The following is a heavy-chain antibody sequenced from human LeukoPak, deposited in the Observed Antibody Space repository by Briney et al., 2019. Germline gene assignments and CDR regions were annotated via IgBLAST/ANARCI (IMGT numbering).Heavy chain of an antibody. V-gene: IGHV3-21*01. D-gene: IGHD6-19*01. CDR1: RFTFSGYA. CDR3: ARDLPSGYSSGWDYY. J-gene: IGHJ4*02. Sequence: IPGGSLRLSCAASRFTFSGYAMSWVRQAPGKGLEWVSAITGSGSNTYYADSVKGRFTISRDNAKNSLYLQMNSLRAEDTAVYYCARDLPSGYSSGWDYYWGQGTLVTVSS. CDR2: ITGSGSNT.